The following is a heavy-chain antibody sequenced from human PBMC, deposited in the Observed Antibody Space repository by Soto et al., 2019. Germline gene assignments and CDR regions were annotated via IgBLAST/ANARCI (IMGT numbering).Heavy chain of an antibody. CDR1: GDSINSDSYY. CDR3: ARLEGLATISYYFDY. Sequence: QLQLQESGPGLVKPSETRSLTCSVSGDSINSDSYYWGWIRQPPGKGLEWIGSIYYRGNTYYNPSLKTRVTISLDKSKSQFSLKLNSVTAADSAVYFCARLEGLATISYYFDYWGQGTLVTVSS. J-gene: IGHJ4*02. D-gene: IGHD3-9*01. V-gene: IGHV4-39*01. CDR2: IYYRGNT.